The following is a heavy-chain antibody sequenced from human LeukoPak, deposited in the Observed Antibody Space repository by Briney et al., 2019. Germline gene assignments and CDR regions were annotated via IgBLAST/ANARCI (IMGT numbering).Heavy chain of an antibody. Sequence: GGSLRLSCAASGFTFRTYAMHWVRQPPEKGLEYVSAISGNGGSTYYANSVKGRFTISRDNSKNTLYLQMGSLRPEDMAVYYCMTLGADYWGQGTLVTVSS. CDR3: MTLGADY. CDR1: GFTFRTYA. V-gene: IGHV3-64*01. CDR2: ISGNGGST. J-gene: IGHJ4*01. D-gene: IGHD3-16*01.